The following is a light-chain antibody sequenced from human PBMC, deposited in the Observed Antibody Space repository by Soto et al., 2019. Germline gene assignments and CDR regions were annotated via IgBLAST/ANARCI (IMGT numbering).Light chain of an antibody. CDR3: ATWDDGLTAWV. J-gene: IGLJ3*02. V-gene: IGLV1-36*01. Sequence: QSVLTQSPSVSGAPRQSVNISCSGNNSNIGSNAVHWYQQLPGKAPKLLMYYNDMLPSGVSDRFSGSKSGTSASLAISGLQSEDEGDYYCATWDDGLTAWVFGGGTKLTVL. CDR1: NSNIGSNA. CDR2: YND.